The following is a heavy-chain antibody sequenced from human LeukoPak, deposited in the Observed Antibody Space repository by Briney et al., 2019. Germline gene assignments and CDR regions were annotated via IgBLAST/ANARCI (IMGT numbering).Heavy chain of an antibody. Sequence: GSMRLSCAASGLAFSAYKMHWVRQAPRKGLVWVSRISTDGYTTDYADFVQGRSTASRDNTKNTWSLEMNSLRAEDTAVYYCVVGGSPGYWGQGTLVTVSS. V-gene: IGHV3-74*01. D-gene: IGHD2-15*01. CDR1: GLAFSAYK. J-gene: IGHJ4*02. CDR2: ISTDGYTT. CDR3: VVGGSPGY.